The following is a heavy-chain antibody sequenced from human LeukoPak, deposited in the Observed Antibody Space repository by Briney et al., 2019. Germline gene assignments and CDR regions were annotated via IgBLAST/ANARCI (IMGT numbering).Heavy chain of an antibody. Sequence: SQTLSLTCTVSGGSISSGSYYWSWIRQPAGKGLEWIGYIYYSGSTNYNPSLKSRVTISVDTSKNQFSLKLSSVTAADTAVYYCASSIVGATIKAFDIWGQGTMVTVSS. CDR3: ASSIVGATIKAFDI. J-gene: IGHJ3*02. CDR2: IYYSGST. CDR1: GGSISSGSYY. V-gene: IGHV4-61*10. D-gene: IGHD1-26*01.